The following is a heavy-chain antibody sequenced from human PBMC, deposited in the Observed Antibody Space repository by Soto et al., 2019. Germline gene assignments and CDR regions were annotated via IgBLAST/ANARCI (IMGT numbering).Heavy chain of an antibody. D-gene: IGHD3-3*01. Sequence: QVQLQQWGAGLLKPSETLSLTCAVYGGSFSGYYWSWIRQPPGKGLEWIGEINHSGSTNYNPSLKRRVTISVDATTNQHSLQLLCLGAAATAVYYCARRMMSSLRGVFGYYYYYYMDVWGKGTTVTVSS. CDR1: GGSFSGYY. V-gene: IGHV4-34*01. CDR3: ARRMMSSLRGVFGYYYYYYMDV. CDR2: INHSGST. J-gene: IGHJ6*03.